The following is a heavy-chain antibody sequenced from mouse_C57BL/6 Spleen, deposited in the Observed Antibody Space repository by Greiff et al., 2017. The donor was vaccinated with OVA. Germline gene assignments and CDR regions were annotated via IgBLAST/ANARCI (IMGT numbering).Heavy chain of an antibody. Sequence: QVQLQESGAELVRPGASVTLSCKASGYTFTDYEMHWVKQTPVHGLEWIGAIDPATGGTTYTQKFQGKAILTADTSSTTAYMELRSLTSEDSAVYCCAARVACFAYWGQGTMVTVSA. CDR1: GYTFTDYE. V-gene: IGHV1-15*01. D-gene: IGHD3-3*01. J-gene: IGHJ3*01. CDR2: IDPATGGT. CDR3: AARVACFAY.